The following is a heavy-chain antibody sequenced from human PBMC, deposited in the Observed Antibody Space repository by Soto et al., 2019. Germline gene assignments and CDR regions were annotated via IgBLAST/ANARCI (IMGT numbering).Heavy chain of an antibody. Sequence: GGSLRLSCAASGFTFSSYAMSWVRQAPGKGLEWVSAISGSGGSTYYADSVKGRFTISRDNSKNTLYLQMNSLRAEDTAVYYCASDHKPRIYSYGRHPAFHMDLSRKGTTLTAS. D-gene: IGHD5-18*01. CDR2: ISGSGGST. J-gene: IGHJ6*03. CDR3: ASDHKPRIYSYGRHPAFHMDL. CDR1: GFTFSSYA. V-gene: IGHV3-23*01.